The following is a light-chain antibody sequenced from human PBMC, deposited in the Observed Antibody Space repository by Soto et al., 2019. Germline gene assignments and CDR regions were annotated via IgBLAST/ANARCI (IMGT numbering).Light chain of an antibody. CDR2: DDN. V-gene: IGLV1-51*01. J-gene: IGLJ1*01. CDR3: ATWDSALSDGV. Sequence: QSVLTQPPSVSAAPGQKVTISCSGSSSNIGSHYVSWYQHLPGTAPKLLIYDDNKRPSGIPDRFSGSKSGTSATLDITGLQTGDEADYFRATWDSALSDGVFATGTKVTVL. CDR1: SSNIGSHY.